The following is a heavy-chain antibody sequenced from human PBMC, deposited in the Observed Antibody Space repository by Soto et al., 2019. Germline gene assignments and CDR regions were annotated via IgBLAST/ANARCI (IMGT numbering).Heavy chain of an antibody. V-gene: IGHV3-66*01. CDR1: GFTVSSDY. D-gene: IGHD2-2*01. CDR2: IYSGGST. CDR3: ARIPAVITKPWLFGVG. Sequence: GGSLRLSCAASGFTVSSDYMSWVRQAPEKGLEWVSVIYSGGSTYYADSVKGRFTISRDSSKNTLFLQMNSLRAEDTAVYYCARIPAVITKPWLFGVGWGQGSLVTVSS. J-gene: IGHJ4*02.